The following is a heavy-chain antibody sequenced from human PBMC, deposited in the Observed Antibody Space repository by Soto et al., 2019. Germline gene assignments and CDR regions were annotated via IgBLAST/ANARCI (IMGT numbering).Heavy chain of an antibody. V-gene: IGHV3-23*01. CDR2: ISGSGGST. CDR1: GFTFSSYA. D-gene: IGHD2-2*01. CDR3: AKATPYHPPDPTYYYYGMDV. J-gene: IGHJ6*02. Sequence: GGSLRLSCAASGFTFSSYAMSWVRQAPGKGLEWVSAISGSGGSTYYADSVKGRFTISRDNSKNTLYLQMNSLRAEDTAVYYCAKATPYHPPDPTYYYYGMDVWGQGTTVTVSS.